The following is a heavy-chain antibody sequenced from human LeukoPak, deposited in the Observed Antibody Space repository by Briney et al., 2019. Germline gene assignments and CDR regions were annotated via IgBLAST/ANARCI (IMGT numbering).Heavy chain of an antibody. V-gene: IGHV3-30-3*01. CDR2: ISYDGSNK. CDR3: VAAAAVAYYFDY. J-gene: IGHJ4*02. D-gene: IGHD6-25*01. CDR1: GFTFSNYA. Sequence: PGGSLRLSCAASGFTFSNYAMHWVRQAPGKGLEWVAVISYDGSNKYTADSVKGRFTISRDNSKNSLYLQMNSLRAEDTAVYYCVAAAAVAYYFDYWGQGTLVTVSS.